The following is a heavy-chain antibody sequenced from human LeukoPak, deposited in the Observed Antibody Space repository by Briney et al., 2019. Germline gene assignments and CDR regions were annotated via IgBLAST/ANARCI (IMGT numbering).Heavy chain of an antibody. CDR1: GFTFSSYW. V-gene: IGHV3-7*03. Sequence: GGSLRLSCAASGFTFSSYWMSWVRQAPGKGLEWVANIKQDGSEKYYVDSVKGRFTISRDNAKNSLYLQMNSLRAEDTAVYYCAGDTGLWFGELFNYWGQGTLVTVSS. CDR2: IKQDGSEK. J-gene: IGHJ4*02. D-gene: IGHD3-10*01. CDR3: AGDTGLWFGELFNY.